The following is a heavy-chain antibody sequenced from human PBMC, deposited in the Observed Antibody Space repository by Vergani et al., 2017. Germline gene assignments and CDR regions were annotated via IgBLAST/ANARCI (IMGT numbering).Heavy chain of an antibody. J-gene: IGHJ4*02. V-gene: IGHV3-30*18. CDR1: GFTFSSYG. CDR3: AKDSSGTLDGXFDY. CDR2: ISYDGSNK. Sequence: QVQLVESGGGVVQPGRSLRLSCAASGFTFSSYGMHWVRQAPGKGLEWVAVISYDGSNKYYADSVKGRFTISRDNSKNTLYLQMNSLRAEDTAVYYCAKDSSGTLDGXFDYWGQGTLVTVSS. D-gene: IGHD6-19*01.